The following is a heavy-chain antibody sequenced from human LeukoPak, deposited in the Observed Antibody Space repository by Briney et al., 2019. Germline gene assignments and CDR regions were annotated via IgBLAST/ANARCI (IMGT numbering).Heavy chain of an antibody. J-gene: IGHJ2*01. V-gene: IGHV4-59*08. CDR3: AKLGIGAFWYFDL. Sequence: SETLSLTCTVSGGSISGYYCSWIRQPPGKGLEWIGYIYYSGSTSSNPSLKSRVTISVDTSKNQFSLKLTSVTAADTAVYYCAKLGIGAFWYFDLWGRGTLVTVSS. CDR2: IYYSGST. D-gene: IGHD7-27*01. CDR1: GGSISGYY.